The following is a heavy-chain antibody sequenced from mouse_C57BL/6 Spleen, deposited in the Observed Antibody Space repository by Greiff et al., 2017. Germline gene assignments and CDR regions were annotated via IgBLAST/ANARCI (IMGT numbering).Heavy chain of an antibody. CDR3: APYYYGSSSY. Sequence: EVQLQQSGAELVKPGASVKLSCTASGFNIKDYYMHWVKQRTEQGLEWIGRIDPEDGETKYAPQFQGKATITADTSSNTAYLQLSSLTSEDTAVYYCAPYYYGSSSYWGQGTLVTVSA. CDR2: IDPEDGET. J-gene: IGHJ3*01. V-gene: IGHV14-2*01. D-gene: IGHD1-1*01. CDR1: GFNIKDYY.